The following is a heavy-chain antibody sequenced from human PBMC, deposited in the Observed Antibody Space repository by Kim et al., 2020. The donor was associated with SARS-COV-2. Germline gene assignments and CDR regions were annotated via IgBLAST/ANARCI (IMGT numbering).Heavy chain of an antibody. V-gene: IGHV4-39*07. D-gene: IGHD3-22*01. CDR1: GGSISRSIYY. CDR2: VYFSGST. CDR3: ARDQSNYYESSGSFDY. J-gene: IGHJ4*02. Sequence: SETLSLTCTVSGGSISRSIYYWVWIRQSPGKGLEWIGSVYFSGSTYYNPSLRSRVTISVDTSKNQISLQLTSVTAADTAVYFCARDQSNYYESSGSFDYWGQGTLVTVSS.